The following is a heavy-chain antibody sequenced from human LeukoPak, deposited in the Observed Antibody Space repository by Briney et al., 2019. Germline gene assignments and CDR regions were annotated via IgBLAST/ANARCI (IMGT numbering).Heavy chain of an antibody. J-gene: IGHJ4*02. CDR3: ASSSGSPLYYFDY. CDR2: IKEDGSLK. Sequence: GGSLRLSCVTSGFTFSNFWMNWVRQAPGKGLEWVANIKEDGSLKYYVDSVTGRFTMSRDNAKNSLYLQMNSLRADDTAVYYCASSSGSPLYYFDYWGQGTLVTVSS. D-gene: IGHD3-10*01. CDR1: GFTFSNFW. V-gene: IGHV3-7*03.